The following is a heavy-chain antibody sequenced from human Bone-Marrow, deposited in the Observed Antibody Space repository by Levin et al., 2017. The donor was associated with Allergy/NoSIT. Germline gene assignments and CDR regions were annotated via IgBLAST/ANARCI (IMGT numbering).Heavy chain of an antibody. V-gene: IGHV1-18*01. CDR1: AHTFSDFG. Sequence: GESLKISCETSAHTFSDFGFNWVRQAPGQGLEYMGWINAFNGNTHYAQNFQGRIAMTLDTSASTTFMELKSLGSHDTAVYFCARRGLSCSGDSCYSGVWGQGTLVTVSS. CDR2: INAFNGNT. D-gene: IGHD2-15*01. J-gene: IGHJ4*02. CDR3: ARRGLSCSGDSCYSGV.